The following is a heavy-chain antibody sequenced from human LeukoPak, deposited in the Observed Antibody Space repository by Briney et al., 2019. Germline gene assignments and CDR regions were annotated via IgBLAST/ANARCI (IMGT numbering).Heavy chain of an antibody. CDR3: ASRASCGGDCYQFDY. J-gene: IGHJ4*02. D-gene: IGHD2-21*02. CDR1: GFTFSNYN. CDR2: ISSSGSYI. Sequence: GGSLRLSCAASGFTFSNYNMNWVRQAPGKGLEWVSFISSSGSYIYYADSMKGRFTISRDNAKNSLYLQMNSLRAEDTAVYYCASRASCGGDCYQFDYWGQGTLVTVSS. V-gene: IGHV3-21*01.